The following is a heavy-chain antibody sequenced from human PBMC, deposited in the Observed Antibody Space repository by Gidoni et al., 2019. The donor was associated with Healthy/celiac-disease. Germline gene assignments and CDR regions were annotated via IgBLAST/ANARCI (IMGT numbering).Heavy chain of an antibody. V-gene: IGHV3-15*01. J-gene: IGHJ4*02. CDR2: INSKTEGGTT. D-gene: IGHD2-2*01. Sequence: GKGLAWVGRINSKTEGGTTDYAAPVKGRFTISRDDSKNTLYLQMNSLTTEDTAVYYCTTVWGCRSTSCFVRLNCFDYWGQGTLVTVSS. CDR3: TTVWGCRSTSCFVRLNCFDY.